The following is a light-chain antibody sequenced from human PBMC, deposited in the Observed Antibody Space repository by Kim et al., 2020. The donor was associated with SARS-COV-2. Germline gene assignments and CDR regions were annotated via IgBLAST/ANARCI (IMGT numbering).Light chain of an antibody. CDR1: QSVSTY. V-gene: IGKV3-20*01. CDR2: GAS. Sequence: EIVLTQSPGTLSLSPGERATLSCRTSQSVSTYLAWYQQRPGQAPRLLIFGASSRATGIPDRFSGSGFGTDFTLTISRLEPEDLAVYYCQQYDSSPRTFGQGTKVDIK. CDR3: QQYDSSPRT. J-gene: IGKJ1*01.